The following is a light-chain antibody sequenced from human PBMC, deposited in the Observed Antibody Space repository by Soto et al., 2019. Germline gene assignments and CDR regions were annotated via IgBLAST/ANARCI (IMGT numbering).Light chain of an antibody. J-gene: IGKJ1*01. CDR3: LQHKSYPQGT. CDR2: AAS. V-gene: IGKV1-17*01. Sequence: DIQMTQSPSSLSASVGDRVTITCRASQGIRNDLGWYQQKPGKAPKRLIYAASSLQSGVPSRFRGSGSGTECTLTIRCPQPEDFATYYCLQHKSYPQGTFGQGTKVEIK. CDR1: QGIRND.